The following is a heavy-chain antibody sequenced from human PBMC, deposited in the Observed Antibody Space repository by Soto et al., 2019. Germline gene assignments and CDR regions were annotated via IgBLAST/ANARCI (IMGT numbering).Heavy chain of an antibody. CDR1: GFTFSSYG. Sequence: GGSLRLSCAASGFTFSSYGMHWVRQAPGKGLEWVAVISYDGSNKYYADSVKGRFTISRDNSKNTLYLQMNSLRAEDTALYYCAKDGCGDYECGYFDYWGQGTLVTVSS. CDR2: ISYDGSNK. CDR3: AKDGCGDYECGYFDY. V-gene: IGHV3-30*18. J-gene: IGHJ4*02. D-gene: IGHD4-17*01.